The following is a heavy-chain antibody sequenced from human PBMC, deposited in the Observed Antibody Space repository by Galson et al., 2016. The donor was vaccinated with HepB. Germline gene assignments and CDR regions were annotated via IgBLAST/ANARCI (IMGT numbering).Heavy chain of an antibody. Sequence: SLRLSCAASGFTLSTYSMDWVRQAPGKRPEWISYISSDGNTIYYADSVNGRFTVSRDNSDNTLYLQMKSLRTEDTAVYYCAKVAFGNYVATPENWLDPWGQGTLVNVSS. D-gene: IGHD3-10*02. CDR3: AKVAFGNYVATPENWLDP. CDR1: GFTLSTYS. J-gene: IGHJ5*02. CDR2: ISSDGNTI. V-gene: IGHV3-48*01.